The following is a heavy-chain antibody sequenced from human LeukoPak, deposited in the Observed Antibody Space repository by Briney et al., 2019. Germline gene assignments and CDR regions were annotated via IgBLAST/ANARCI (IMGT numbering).Heavy chain of an antibody. J-gene: IGHJ4*02. V-gene: IGHV3-30-3*02. CDR3: AKGTSSWHEFDS. CDR2: ISYDGSNK. D-gene: IGHD6-13*01. Sequence: PGGSLRLSCAAFGFTFSSYAMHWVRQAPGKGLEWVAVISYDGSNKYYADSVKGRFTISRDNSKNYLYLQMNSLRAEDTALYYCAKGTSSWHEFDSWGQGTLVTVSS. CDR1: GFTFSSYA.